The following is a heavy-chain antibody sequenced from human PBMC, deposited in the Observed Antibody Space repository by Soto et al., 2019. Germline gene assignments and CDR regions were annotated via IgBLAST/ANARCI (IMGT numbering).Heavy chain of an antibody. Sequence: GESLKISCNGSGYNFASYWICWVRQVPGKGLEWMGIIYPDDSQTTYSPSFQGQVAISADKSISTAYLQWSSLKASDTAMYYCARRTPVSTGAFDIWGQGTMVTVSS. V-gene: IGHV5-51*01. D-gene: IGHD4-17*01. CDR2: IYPDDSQT. CDR3: ARRTPVSTGAFDI. CDR1: GYNFASYW. J-gene: IGHJ3*02.